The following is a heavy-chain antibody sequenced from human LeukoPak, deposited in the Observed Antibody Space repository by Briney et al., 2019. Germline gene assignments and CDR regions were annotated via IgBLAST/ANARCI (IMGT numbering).Heavy chain of an antibody. CDR3: ARVGIVVLSGYGMDV. V-gene: IGHV3-30-3*01. CDR2: ISYDGSNK. Sequence: GGSLRLSCAASGFTFSSYWMSWVRQAPGTGLEWVAVISYDGSNKYYADSVKGRFTISRDNSKNTLYLQMNSLRAEDTAVYYCARVGIVVLSGYGMDVWGQGTTVTVSS. D-gene: IGHD2-2*01. CDR1: GFTFSSYW. J-gene: IGHJ6*02.